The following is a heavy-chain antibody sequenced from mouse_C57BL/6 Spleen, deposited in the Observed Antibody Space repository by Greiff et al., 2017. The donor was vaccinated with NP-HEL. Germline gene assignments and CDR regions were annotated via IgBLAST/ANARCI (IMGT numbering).Heavy chain of an antibody. CDR2: INPGSGGT. V-gene: IGHV1-54*01. CDR1: GYAFTNYL. CDR3: ARGGYYGSPYLDY. J-gene: IGHJ2*01. Sequence: VQLQQSGAELVRPGTSVKVSCKASGYAFTNYLIEWVKQRPGQGLEWIGVINPGSGGTNYNEKFKGKATLTADKSSSTAYMQLSSLTSEDSAVYFCARGGYYGSPYLDYWGQGTTLTVSS. D-gene: IGHD1-1*01.